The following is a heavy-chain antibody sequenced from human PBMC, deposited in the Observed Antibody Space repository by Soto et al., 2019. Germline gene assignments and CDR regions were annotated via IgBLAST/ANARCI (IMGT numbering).Heavy chain of an antibody. CDR2: IIPFANAP. Sequence: QVQLVQSGAEVKRPGSSVKVSCKLSGATLISSAMNWLRQAPGLGLEWLGAIIPFANAPSYASDFRGRLTIAADESTRTAYLELSNLTSDDAAVYYCARAQPARPIDSWGQGTLVAVSS. CDR1: GATLISSA. CDR3: ARAQPARPIDS. V-gene: IGHV1-69*01. J-gene: IGHJ4*02. D-gene: IGHD6-6*01.